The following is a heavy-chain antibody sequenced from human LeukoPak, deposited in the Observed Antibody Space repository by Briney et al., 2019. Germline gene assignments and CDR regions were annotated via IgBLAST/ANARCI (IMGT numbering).Heavy chain of an antibody. CDR1: EFTFSSYA. D-gene: IGHD2-2*01. CDR2: ISGSGGST. J-gene: IGHJ4*02. Sequence: GGSLRLSCAASEFTFSSYAMSWVRQAPGKGLEWVPAISGSGGSTYYADSVKGRFTISRDNSKNTLYLQMNSLRAEDTAVYYCAKCHYQLLCDYWGQGTLVAVSS. CDR3: AKCHYQLLCDY. V-gene: IGHV3-23*01.